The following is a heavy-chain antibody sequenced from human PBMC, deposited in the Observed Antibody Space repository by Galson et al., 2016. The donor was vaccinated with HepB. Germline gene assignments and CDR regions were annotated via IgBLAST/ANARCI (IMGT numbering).Heavy chain of an antibody. CDR1: GYTFTTYG. J-gene: IGHJ4*02. CDR3: VRDRERSLDY. V-gene: IGHV1-18*04. CDR2: ISTHSGTT. Sequence: SVKVSCKASGYTFTTYGITWVRQAPGQGLEWMGWISTHSGTTNHAQELQGRITMTTDTSTGTAYMELANLKSDDTAVYYCVRDRERSLDYWGQGTLVSVYS.